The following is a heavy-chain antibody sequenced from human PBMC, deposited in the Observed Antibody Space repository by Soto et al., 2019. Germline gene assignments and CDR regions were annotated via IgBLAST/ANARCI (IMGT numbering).Heavy chain of an antibody. CDR2: INHSGST. CDR1: GWSCRGYY. D-gene: IGHD1-26*01. Sequence: SGTLSPTCRVDGWSCRGYYWRWIRQTPGKGLEWIGEINHSGSTNYNPSLKSRVTISVDTSKNQFSLKLSSVTAADTAVYYCARGRSIVGATPFDYWGQGTLVTVSS. V-gene: IGHV4-34*01. J-gene: IGHJ4*02. CDR3: ARGRSIVGATPFDY.